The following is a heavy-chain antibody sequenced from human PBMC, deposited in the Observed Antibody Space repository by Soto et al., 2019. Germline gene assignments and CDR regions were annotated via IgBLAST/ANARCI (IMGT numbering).Heavy chain of an antibody. CDR2: IYYSGST. Sequence: SETLSLTCTVSGGSISSYYWSWIRQPPGKGLEWIGYIYYSGSTNYNPSLKSRVTISVDTSKNQFSLKLSSVTAADTAVYYCARSPSPTIFGARQNWFDPWGQGTLVTVSS. D-gene: IGHD3-3*01. J-gene: IGHJ5*02. V-gene: IGHV4-59*01. CDR1: GGSISSYY. CDR3: ARSPSPTIFGARQNWFDP.